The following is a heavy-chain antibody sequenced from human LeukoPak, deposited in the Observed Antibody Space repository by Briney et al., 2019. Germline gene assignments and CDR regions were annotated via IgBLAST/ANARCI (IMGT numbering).Heavy chain of an antibody. J-gene: IGHJ4*02. V-gene: IGHV4-39*07. Sequence: PSETLSLTCTVSGGSISSSSYYWGWIRQPPGKGLEWIGSIYYSGSTNYNPSLKSRVTMSVDTAKNQFSLKLSSVTAADTAVYYCARDCGAGYSSGWYWGVEQYPSYYFDYWGQGTLVTVSS. CDR3: ARDCGAGYSSGWYWGVEQYPSYYFDY. CDR1: GGSISSSSYY. CDR2: IYYSGST. D-gene: IGHD6-19*01.